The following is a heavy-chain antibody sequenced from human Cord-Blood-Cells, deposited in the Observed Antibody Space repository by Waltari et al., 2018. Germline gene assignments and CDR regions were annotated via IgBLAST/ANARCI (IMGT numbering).Heavy chain of an antibody. CDR2: TYYRSKWYN. V-gene: IGHV6-1*01. D-gene: IGHD6-19*01. CDR1: GDSVSRNSAA. CDR3: AHSSGWTLNWFDP. Sequence: QVQLQQSGPGLVKPSQTLSLTCAISGDSVSRNSAAWNWIRQSPSRGLEWLGRTYYRSKWYNDYAVSVKSRITIDPDTSKNQFSLQLNSVTPEDTTVYYCAHSSGWTLNWFDPWGQGTLVTVSS. J-gene: IGHJ5*02.